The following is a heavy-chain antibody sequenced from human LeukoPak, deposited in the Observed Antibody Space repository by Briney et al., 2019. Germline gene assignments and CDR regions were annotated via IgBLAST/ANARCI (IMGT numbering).Heavy chain of an antibody. V-gene: IGHV1-69*06. J-gene: IGHJ3*02. CDR3: AKPLSGYSYGYKGGAFDI. CDR1: GGTFSSYA. CDR2: IIPIFGTA. D-gene: IGHD5-18*01. Sequence: SVKVSCKASGGTFSSYAISWVRQAPGQGLEWMGGIIPIFGTASYAQKFQGRVTITADKSTSTAYVELSSLRSEDTAVYYCAKPLSGYSYGYKGGAFDIWGQGTMVTVSS.